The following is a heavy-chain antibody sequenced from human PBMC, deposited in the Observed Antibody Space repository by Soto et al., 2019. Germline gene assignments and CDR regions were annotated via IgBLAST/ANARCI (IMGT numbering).Heavy chain of an antibody. CDR3: ARDPVVGAYSGRDG. CDR1: GLSISSYW. V-gene: IGHV3-7*01. Sequence: PGGSLRLSCAASGLSISSYWINWVRQAPGKGLEWVANIKEDGSEKYFVDSVKGRFTISRDSAKNSLYLQMNNLRVEDTAVYFCARDPVVGAYSGRDGWGQVTTVTVSS. J-gene: IGHJ6*02. CDR2: IKEDGSEK. D-gene: IGHD2-15*01.